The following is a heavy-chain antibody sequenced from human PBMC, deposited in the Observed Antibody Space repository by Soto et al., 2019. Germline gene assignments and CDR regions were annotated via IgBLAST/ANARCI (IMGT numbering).Heavy chain of an antibody. J-gene: IGHJ4*02. CDR3: ARVSQNYYDSSGIFDY. CDR1: GGSISSYH. Sequence: SETLSLTCTVSGGSISSYHWSWIRQPPGKGLEWIRYIYYSGSTNYNPSLKSRVTISVDTSKNQFSLKLSSVTAADTAVYYCARVSQNYYDSSGIFDYWGQGTLVTVSS. D-gene: IGHD3-22*01. CDR2: IYYSGST. V-gene: IGHV4-59*01.